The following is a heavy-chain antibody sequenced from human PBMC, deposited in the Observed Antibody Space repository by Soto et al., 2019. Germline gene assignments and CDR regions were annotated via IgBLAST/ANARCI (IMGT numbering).Heavy chain of an antibody. Sequence: QLVESGGGLIQPGGSLRLSCVASGLTVSQNYMAWVRQAPEMGPQWVSVLYAEGSTYYTESVKGRFTISRDPSKNTLFLQMDGLRAEDTAVYYCVRPRPSGENYGMDVWGQGTTVTVSS. J-gene: IGHJ6*02. D-gene: IGHD1-26*01. V-gene: IGHV3-53*01. CDR3: VRPRPSGENYGMDV. CDR2: LYAEGST. CDR1: GLTVSQNY.